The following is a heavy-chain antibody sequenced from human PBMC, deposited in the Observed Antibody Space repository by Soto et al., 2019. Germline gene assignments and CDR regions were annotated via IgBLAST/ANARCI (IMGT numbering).Heavy chain of an antibody. J-gene: IGHJ6*03. V-gene: IGHV1-8*01. CDR1: GYTFTSYD. CDR3: ARAPTTRPRYIVVVPAANKHGYYMDV. CDR2: MNPNSGNT. D-gene: IGHD2-2*01. Sequence: ASVKVSCKASGYTFTSYDINWVRQATGQGLEWTGWMNPNSGNTGYAQKFQGRVTMTRNTSISTAYMELSSLRSEDTAVYYCARAPTTRPRYIVVVPAANKHGYYMDVWGKGTTVTVSS.